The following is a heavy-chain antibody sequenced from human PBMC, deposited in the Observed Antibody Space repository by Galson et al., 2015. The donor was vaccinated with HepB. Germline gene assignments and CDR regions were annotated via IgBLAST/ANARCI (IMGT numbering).Heavy chain of an antibody. CDR1: GFTFSSYG. Sequence: SLRLSCAASGFTFSSYGMHWVRQAPGKGLEWVAVIWYDGSNKYYADSVKGRFTISRDNSKNTLYLQMNSLRAEDTAVYYCARAMYCSGGSCLPQLLYYYYGMDVWGQGTTVTVSS. V-gene: IGHV3-33*08. CDR2: IWYDGSNK. J-gene: IGHJ6*02. D-gene: IGHD2-15*01. CDR3: ARAMYCSGGSCLPQLLYYYYGMDV.